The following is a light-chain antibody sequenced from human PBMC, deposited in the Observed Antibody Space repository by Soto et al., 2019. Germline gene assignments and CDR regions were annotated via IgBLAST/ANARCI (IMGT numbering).Light chain of an antibody. J-gene: IGLJ3*02. V-gene: IGLV2-23*01. CDR2: EGT. CDR3: CSYAGTSFWV. Sequence: QSALTQPASVSGSPGQSITISCTGTSSDVGTYKFVSWYQQHPGKVPTLMIHEGTNRPSGVYNRFSGSKSGNTATLTISGLQPEDEANYYCCSYAGTSFWVFGGGTKLTVL. CDR1: SSDVGTYKF.